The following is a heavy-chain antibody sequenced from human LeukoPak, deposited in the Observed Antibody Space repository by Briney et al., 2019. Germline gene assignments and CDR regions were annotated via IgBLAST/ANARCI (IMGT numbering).Heavy chain of an antibody. CDR3: ARHQWVPAFDI. CDR1: GGSISSSGYY. CDR2: IYSGGST. J-gene: IGHJ3*02. Sequence: PSETLSLTCTVSGGSISSSGYYWGWVRQPPGKGLEWIGSIYSGGSTYYIPSLKSRLTISVDTSKNQFSLKLSSVTAADTAVYYCARHQWVPAFDIWGQGTMVTVSS. V-gene: IGHV4-39*01. D-gene: IGHD1-26*01.